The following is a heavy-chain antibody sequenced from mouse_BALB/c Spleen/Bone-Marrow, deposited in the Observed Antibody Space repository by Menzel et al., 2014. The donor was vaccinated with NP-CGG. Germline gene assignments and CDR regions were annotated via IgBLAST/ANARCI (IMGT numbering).Heavy chain of an antibody. CDR2: INPYNDGT. D-gene: IGHD2-10*02. CDR3: ARGGYGNVYYAMDY. V-gene: IGHV1-14*01. CDR1: GYTFTSYV. J-gene: IGHJ4*01. Sequence: EVQLQQSGPELVKPGASVKMSCKASGYTFTSYVMHWVKQKPGQSLEWIGYINPYNDGTKYNEKFKGKATLTSDKSSSTAYMELSSLTSEDSAVYYCARGGYGNVYYAMDYWGQGTSVTVSS.